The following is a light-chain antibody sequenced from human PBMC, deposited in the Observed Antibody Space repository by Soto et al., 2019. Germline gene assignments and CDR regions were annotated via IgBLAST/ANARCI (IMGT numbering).Light chain of an antibody. CDR3: QSYDHSLSVYV. CDR1: SSNIGAHYD. V-gene: IGLV1-40*01. CDR2: GNS. Sequence: QSLLTQPPSVSGAPGQRVTISCTGSSSNIGAHYDVHWYQQLPGTAPKLLIYGNSNRPSGVPDRFSGSKSGTSASLAITGFQAEDEADYYCQSYDHSLSVYVVGNGTKVTVL. J-gene: IGLJ1*01.